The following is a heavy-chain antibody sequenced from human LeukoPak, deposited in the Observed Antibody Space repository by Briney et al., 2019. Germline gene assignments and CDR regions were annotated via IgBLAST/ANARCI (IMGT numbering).Heavy chain of an antibody. V-gene: IGHV3-7*01. CDR1: GFTFSSYA. J-gene: IGHJ4*02. CDR3: ARNSGYDPTDY. Sequence: PGGSLRLSCAASGFTFSSYAMSWVRQAPEKGLEWVANIKQDGSEKYYVDSVKGRFTISRDNAKNSLYLQMNSLRAEDTAVYYCARNSGYDPTDYWGQGTLVTVSS. D-gene: IGHD5-12*01. CDR2: IKQDGSEK.